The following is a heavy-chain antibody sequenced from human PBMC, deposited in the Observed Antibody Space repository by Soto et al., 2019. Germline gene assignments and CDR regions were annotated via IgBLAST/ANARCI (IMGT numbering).Heavy chain of an antibody. J-gene: IGHJ6*02. D-gene: IGHD2-2*03. V-gene: IGHV4-39*01. CDR1: GGSISSSTYY. CDR3: ARLNGYCISTNCHGYYGMDV. Sequence: SETLSLTCTVSGGSISSSTYYWGWMRHPPGKGLEWIGSFFIGGNTYYNPSLKSRVTISVDTSKNQFSLKLSSVTAADTAVYYCARLNGYCISTNCHGYYGMDVWGQGTTVT. CDR2: FFIGGNT.